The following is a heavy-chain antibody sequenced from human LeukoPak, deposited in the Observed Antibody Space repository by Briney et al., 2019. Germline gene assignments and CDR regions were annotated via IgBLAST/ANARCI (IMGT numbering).Heavy chain of an antibody. CDR1: GGTFSSYA. CDR3: ARVVPAAGDAFDI. CDR2: IIPILGIA. V-gene: IGHV1-69*04. J-gene: IGHJ3*02. D-gene: IGHD2-2*01. Sequence: SVKVSCKASGGTFSSYAISWVRQAPGQGLEWMGRIIPILGIADYAQKFQGRVTITADKSTSTAYIELSSLRSEDTAVYYCARVVPAAGDAFDIWGQGTMVTVSS.